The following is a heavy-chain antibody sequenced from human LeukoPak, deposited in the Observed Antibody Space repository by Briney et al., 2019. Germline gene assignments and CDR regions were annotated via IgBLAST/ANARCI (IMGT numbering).Heavy chain of an antibody. Sequence: ASVKVSCKASGYTFNTYGITWVRQAPGHGLEWMGWISTYNENTNYAQKLQGRVTVTTDTSTSTAYMELRSLRSDDTAVYYCARGGWDEWLRDTRGYYYYMDVWGKGTTVTVSS. CDR2: ISTYNENT. J-gene: IGHJ6*03. CDR1: GYTFNTYG. D-gene: IGHD5-12*01. CDR3: ARGGWDEWLRDTRGYYYYMDV. V-gene: IGHV1-18*01.